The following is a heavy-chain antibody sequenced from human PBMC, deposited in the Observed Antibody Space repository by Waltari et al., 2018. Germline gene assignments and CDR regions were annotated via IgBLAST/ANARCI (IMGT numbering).Heavy chain of an antibody. V-gene: IGHV3-72*01. D-gene: IGHD1-1*01. Sequence: EVQLVESGGGLVQPGGSLRLSCVGSGFTFTDHYMDWVRQAPGKGLEWVSRTKNRGNRHITDYAASVKGRFIGSRDDSKNSLYLQMNNLQTEDTAVYYCARDTATALDSWGQGTLVIVSS. J-gene: IGHJ5*01. CDR1: GFTFTDHY. CDR2: TKNRGNRHIT. CDR3: ARDTATALDS.